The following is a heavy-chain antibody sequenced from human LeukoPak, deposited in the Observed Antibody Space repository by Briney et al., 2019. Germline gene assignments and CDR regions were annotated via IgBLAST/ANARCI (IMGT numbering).Heavy chain of an antibody. CDR1: GDSINSSNW. CDR2: IYHSGNT. J-gene: IGHJ4*02. V-gene: IGHV4-4*02. Sequence: PSGTLSLTCAVSGDSINSSNWWNWVRQPPGQGLEWIAEIYHSGNTNYNPSLKSRVTISLDKSKNQFSLKLTSMTAADTAVYFCARAGGGTYYFDFWGQGTLVTVSS. CDR3: ARAGGGTYYFDF. D-gene: IGHD1-26*01.